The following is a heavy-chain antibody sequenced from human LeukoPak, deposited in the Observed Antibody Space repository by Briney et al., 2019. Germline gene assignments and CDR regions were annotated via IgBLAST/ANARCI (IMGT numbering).Heavy chain of an antibody. CDR3: ARDRRYCSGGSCYSHDAFDI. J-gene: IGHJ3*02. Sequence: PGGSLRLSCVASGFTFSDYYMSWIRQAPGKGLEWVSYISSSGSTIYYADSVKGRFTISRDNAKNSLYLQMNSLRAEDTAVYYCARDRRYCSGGSCYSHDAFDIWGQGTMVTVSS. V-gene: IGHV3-11*01. CDR1: GFTFSDYY. CDR2: ISSSGSTI. D-gene: IGHD2-15*01.